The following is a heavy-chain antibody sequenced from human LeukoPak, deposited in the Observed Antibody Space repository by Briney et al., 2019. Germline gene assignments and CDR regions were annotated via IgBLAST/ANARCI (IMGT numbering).Heavy chain of an antibody. CDR1: GGSISSGGYS. CDR3: ARGHSTMNPRGAFDI. D-gene: IGHD6-13*01. V-gene: IGHV4-30-2*01. CDR2: IYHSGST. Sequence: SETLSLTCAVSGGSISSGGYSWSWIRQPPGKGLEWIGYIYHSGSTYYNPSLKSRVTISVDRSKNQFSLKLSSVTAADTAVYYCARGHSTMNPRGAFDIWGQGTMVTVSS. J-gene: IGHJ3*02.